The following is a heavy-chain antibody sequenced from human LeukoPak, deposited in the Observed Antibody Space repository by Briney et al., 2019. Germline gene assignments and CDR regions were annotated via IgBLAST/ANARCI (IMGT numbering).Heavy chain of an antibody. CDR2: INGDGGTT. CDR1: GFTFDDYT. V-gene: IGHV3-43*01. J-gene: IGHJ4*02. CDR3: ARDIYGGFDS. Sequence: GGSLRLSCAASGFTFDDYTMNWVRQVPGEGLEWVSVINGDGGTTYYADSVEGRFTISRDNSKKFLYLQMNSLRTEDTALYYCARDIYGGFDSWGQGTLVTVSS. D-gene: IGHD3-16*01.